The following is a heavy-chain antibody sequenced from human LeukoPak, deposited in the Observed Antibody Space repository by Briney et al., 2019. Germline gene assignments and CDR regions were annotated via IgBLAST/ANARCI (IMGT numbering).Heavy chain of an antibody. Sequence: SSETLSLTCTVSGGSISSGSYYWSWIRQPGGKGLEWIGYIYYSGSTNYNPSLKSRVTISVDTSNNQFSLKLSSVTAADTAVYYCARPYYYDSSGLGGAFDIWGQGTMVTVSS. J-gene: IGHJ3*02. CDR3: ARPYYYDSSGLGGAFDI. CDR2: IYYSGST. CDR1: GGSISSGSYY. D-gene: IGHD3-22*01. V-gene: IGHV4-61*10.